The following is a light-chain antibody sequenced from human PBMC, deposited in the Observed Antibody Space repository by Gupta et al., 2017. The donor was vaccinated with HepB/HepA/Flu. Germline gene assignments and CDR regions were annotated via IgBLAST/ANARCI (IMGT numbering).Light chain of an antibody. CDR3: QKYERSPVT. CDR2: DGS. V-gene: IGKV3D-20*01. Sequence: EIVLTQSPATLSLSPGEGATLSCGASQSLSSSYLAWFQQKDGLAPRLLIYDGSMRATGIPDRCSGSGSGTDFTLTISRLEPEDFAVYYCQKYERSPVTFGQGTKLEIK. CDR1: QSLSSSY. J-gene: IGKJ2*01.